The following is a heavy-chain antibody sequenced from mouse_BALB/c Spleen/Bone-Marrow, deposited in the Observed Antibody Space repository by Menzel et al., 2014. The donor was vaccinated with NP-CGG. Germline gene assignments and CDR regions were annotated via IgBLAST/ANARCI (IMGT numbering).Heavy chain of an antibody. J-gene: IGHJ1*01. Sequence: DVHLVVSGGGLVQPGGSLKLSCVASGFTFSSYGMSWVCQTPDKRPELVATINNNGGSTYYPDSVKGQFTISRDNAKNTLYLQMSSLKSEDTAMYYCARVYGWYFDVWGAGTTVTVSS. V-gene: IGHV5-6-3*01. D-gene: IGHD1-1*01. CDR2: INNNGGST. CDR3: ARVYGWYFDV. CDR1: GFTFSSYG.